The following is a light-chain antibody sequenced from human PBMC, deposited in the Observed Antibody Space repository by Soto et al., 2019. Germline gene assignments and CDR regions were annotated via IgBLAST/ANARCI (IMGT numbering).Light chain of an antibody. Sequence: EIVLTQSPGTLSLSPGERATLSCRASHSVSSSYFAWYQQKPGQAPRLLIYGASSRATGIPDRFSGSGSGTDFTLTISRLEPEDFAVYYCQQYGSSPPYTFGPGTKVDIK. CDR3: QQYGSSPPYT. CDR1: HSVSSSY. CDR2: GAS. V-gene: IGKV3-20*01. J-gene: IGKJ3*01.